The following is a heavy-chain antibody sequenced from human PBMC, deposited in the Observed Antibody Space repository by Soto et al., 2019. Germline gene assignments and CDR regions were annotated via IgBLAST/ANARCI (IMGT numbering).Heavy chain of an antibody. Sequence: SETLSLTCAVYGGSFSVYYWTWIRQPPGKGLEWIGEIHYSATTNYNPSIKSRVTTSVNISKKQFSLKLSSVTVADKAMYYCARGTRLRAVDIWGQGTMVTVSS. V-gene: IGHV4-34*01. CDR1: GGSFSVYY. D-gene: IGHD2-15*01. CDR3: ARGTRLRAVDI. J-gene: IGHJ3*02. CDR2: IHYSATT.